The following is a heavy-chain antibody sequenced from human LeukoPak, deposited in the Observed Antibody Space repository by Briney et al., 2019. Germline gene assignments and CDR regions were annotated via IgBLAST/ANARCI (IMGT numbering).Heavy chain of an antibody. D-gene: IGHD3-22*01. CDR1: GGSFSGYY. CDR3: ASLAYYYDSSGYRRPFDY. Sequence: SETLSLTCAVYGGSFSGYYWSWIRQPPGKGLEWIGEINHSGSTNYNPSLKSRVTISVDTSKNQFSLKLSSVTAADTAVYYCASLAYYYDSSGYRRPFDYWGQGTLVTVSS. V-gene: IGHV4-34*01. CDR2: INHSGST. J-gene: IGHJ4*02.